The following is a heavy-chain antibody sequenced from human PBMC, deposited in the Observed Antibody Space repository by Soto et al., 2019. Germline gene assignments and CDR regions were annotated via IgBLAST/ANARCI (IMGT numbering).Heavy chain of an antibody. CDR1: GGTFSSYA. D-gene: IGHD6-19*01. CDR3: ARDFRDGYSSGWYFDY. Sequence: SVKVSCKASGGTFSSYAISWVRQAPGQGLEWMGGIIPIFGTANYAQKFQGRVTITADESTSTAYMELSSLRSEDTAVYYCARDFRDGYSSGWYFDYWGQGTLVTVSS. V-gene: IGHV1-69*13. J-gene: IGHJ4*02. CDR2: IIPIFGTA.